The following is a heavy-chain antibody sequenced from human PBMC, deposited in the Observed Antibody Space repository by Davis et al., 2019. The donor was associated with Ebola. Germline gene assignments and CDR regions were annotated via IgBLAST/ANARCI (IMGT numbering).Heavy chain of an antibody. J-gene: IGHJ4*02. CDR3: AKDRGPRGSYFGYFDY. D-gene: IGHD1-26*01. Sequence: GESLKISCSASGFAFRNNAMSWVRQAPGKGLEWVSAISGSGGSTYYADSVKGRFTISRDNSKNTLYLQMNSLRAEDTAVYYCAKDRGPRGSYFGYFDYWGQGTLVTVSS. CDR1: GFAFRNNA. V-gene: IGHV3-23*01. CDR2: ISGSGGST.